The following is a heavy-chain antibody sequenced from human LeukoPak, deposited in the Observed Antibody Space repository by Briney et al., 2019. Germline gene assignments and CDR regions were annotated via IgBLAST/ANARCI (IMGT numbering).Heavy chain of an antibody. D-gene: IGHD3-3*01. CDR2: IYYSGST. Sequence: PSETLSLTCTVSGGSISSYYWSLIRQPPGKGLEWIGYIYYSGSTNYNPSLKSRVTISVDTSKNQFSLKLSSVTAADTAVYYCARALKPFYYDFWSGAFDIWGQGTMVTVSS. CDR1: GGSISSYY. J-gene: IGHJ3*02. V-gene: IGHV4-59*01. CDR3: ARALKPFYYDFWSGAFDI.